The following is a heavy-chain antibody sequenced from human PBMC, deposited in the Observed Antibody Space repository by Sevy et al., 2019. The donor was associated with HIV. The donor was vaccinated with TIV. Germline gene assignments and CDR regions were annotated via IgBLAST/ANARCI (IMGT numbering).Heavy chain of an antibody. CDR2: INESGIT. D-gene: IGHD2-2*01. J-gene: IGHJ5*02. Sequence: SQTLSLTCAVHDGSFSGYYWNWIRQLPGKGLEWIGEINESGITYYNPSLKSRVTISVDTSKKQFSLKLNSVTAADTALYFCAQSPPVVVVPGAPSWFDPWGQGTLVTVSS. CDR3: AQSPPVVVVPGAPSWFDP. V-gene: IGHV4-34*01. CDR1: DGSFSGYY.